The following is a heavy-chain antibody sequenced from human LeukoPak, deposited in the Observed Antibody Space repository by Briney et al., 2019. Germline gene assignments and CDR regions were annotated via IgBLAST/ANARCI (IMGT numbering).Heavy chain of an antibody. CDR2: FYDSGYT. J-gene: IGHJ4*02. Sequence: LETLSLTCSVSGGSISNYYWSWIRQPPGKGLEWIGYFYDSGYTNYNPSLKSRVTISVDTSKNQFSLKLSSVTAADTAVYYCARAHYYGSGSFDYWGQGTLVTVSS. CDR1: GGSISNYY. CDR3: ARAHYYGSGSFDY. D-gene: IGHD3-10*01. V-gene: IGHV4-59*01.